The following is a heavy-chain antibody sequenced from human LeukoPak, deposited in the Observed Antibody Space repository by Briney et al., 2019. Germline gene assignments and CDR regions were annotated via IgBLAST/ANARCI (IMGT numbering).Heavy chain of an antibody. CDR2: ISAYNGNT. V-gene: IGHV1-18*01. J-gene: IGHJ4*02. CDR1: GYTFTSYG. CDR3: ARARMGAPSFDY. Sequence: ASVKVSCKASGYTFTSYGISWVRQAPGQGLEWMGWISAYNGNTNYAQKLQGRVTMTTDTSTSTAYMELRSLRSDDTAVYYCARARMGAPSFDYWGQGPLVTVSS. D-gene: IGHD1-26*01.